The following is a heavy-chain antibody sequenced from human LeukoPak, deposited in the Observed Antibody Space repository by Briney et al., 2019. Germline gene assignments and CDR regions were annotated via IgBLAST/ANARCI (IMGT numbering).Heavy chain of an antibody. CDR3: ARDRRRKERSGSYY. D-gene: IGHD1-26*01. CDR2: IKQDGSEK. CDR1: GFTFSSYW. V-gene: IGHV3-7*01. J-gene: IGHJ4*02. Sequence: GGSLRLSSAASGFTFSSYWMSWVRQAPGKGLEWVANIKQDGSEKYYVDSVKGRFTISRDNAKNSLYLQMNSLRAEDTAVYYCARDRRRKERSGSYYWGQGTLVTVSS.